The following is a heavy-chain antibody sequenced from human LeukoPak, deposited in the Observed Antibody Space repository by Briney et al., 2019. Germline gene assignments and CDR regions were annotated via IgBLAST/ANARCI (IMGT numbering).Heavy chain of an antibody. Sequence: ASAKVSCKASGYTFTSYAMHWVRQAPGQGLEWMGWINPNSGGTNYAQKFQGWVTMTRDTSISTAYMELSRLRSDDTAVYYCARGGETPEYFQHWGQGTLVTVSS. J-gene: IGHJ1*01. V-gene: IGHV1-2*04. CDR2: INPNSGGT. D-gene: IGHD3-10*01. CDR3: ARGGETPEYFQH. CDR1: GYTFTSYA.